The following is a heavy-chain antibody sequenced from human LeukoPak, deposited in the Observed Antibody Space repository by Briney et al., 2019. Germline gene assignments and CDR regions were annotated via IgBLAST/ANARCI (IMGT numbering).Heavy chain of an antibody. CDR2: ISGSSSYI. CDR3: ARDHQGYCSGGSCTYFDY. CDR1: GFTFSSYS. Sequence: AGGSLRLSCAASGFTFSSYSMNWVRQAPGKGLEWVSSISGSSSYIYYADSVKGRFTISRDNAKNSLYLQMNSLRAEDTAVYYCARDHQGYCSGGSCTYFDYWGQGTLLTVSS. J-gene: IGHJ4*02. V-gene: IGHV3-21*01. D-gene: IGHD2-15*01.